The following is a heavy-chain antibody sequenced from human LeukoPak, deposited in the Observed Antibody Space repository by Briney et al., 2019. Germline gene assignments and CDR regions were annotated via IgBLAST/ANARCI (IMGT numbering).Heavy chain of an antibody. CDR1: GFTFNNYE. CDR2: ISVGADLI. V-gene: IGHV3-48*03. CDR3: ARDAWEEWLRPTSFDY. J-gene: IGHJ4*02. Sequence: PGGSLRLSCAASGFTFNNYEMNWVRQAPGKGLEWVSYISVGADLIYYADSVRGRFTISRDNAKNSLYLQMNSLRAEDTAIYYCARDAWEEWLRPTSFDYWGRGTLVTVSS. D-gene: IGHD5-12*01.